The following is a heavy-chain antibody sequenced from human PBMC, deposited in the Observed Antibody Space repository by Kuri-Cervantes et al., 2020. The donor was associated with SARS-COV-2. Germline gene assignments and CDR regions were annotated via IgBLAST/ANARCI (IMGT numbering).Heavy chain of an antibody. CDR1: GGTFSSYT. CDR3: ARAPGSEGAFDI. D-gene: IGHD1-1*01. V-gene: IGHV1-69*02. Sequence: SVKVSCKASGGTFSSYTISWVRQAPGQGLEWMGRIIPILGIANYAQKFQGRVTITADESTSTAYMELSSLRSEDTAVYYCARAPGSEGAFDIWGQGTMVTVSS. J-gene: IGHJ3*02. CDR2: IIPILGIA.